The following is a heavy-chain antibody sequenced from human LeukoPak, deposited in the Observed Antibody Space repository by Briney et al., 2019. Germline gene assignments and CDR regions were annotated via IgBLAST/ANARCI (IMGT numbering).Heavy chain of an antibody. D-gene: IGHD5-24*01. Sequence: PGGSLRLSCAASGFTFSTYSMNWVRQAPGKGLEFVSYISSSSSIISYGDSVKGRFTISRDNAKKSVYLQMSSLSAEDTALYSCARADGDYWGQGTLVTVSS. CDR3: ARADGDY. CDR1: GFTFSTYS. J-gene: IGHJ4*02. CDR2: ISSSSSII. V-gene: IGHV3-48*04.